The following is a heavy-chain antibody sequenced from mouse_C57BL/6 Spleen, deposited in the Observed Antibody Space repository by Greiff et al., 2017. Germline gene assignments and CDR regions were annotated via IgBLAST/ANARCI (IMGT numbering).Heavy chain of an antibody. D-gene: IGHD1-1*02. J-gene: IGHJ4*01. CDR2: ISSGSSTI. V-gene: IGHV5-17*01. CDR3: ARDYYYYGMDY. Sequence: EVNVVESGGGLVKPGGSLKLSCAASGFTFSDYGMHWVRQAPEKGLEWVAYISSGSSTIYYADTVKGRFTISRDNAKNTLFLQMTSLRSEDTAMYYCARDYYYYGMDYRGQGTSVTVSS. CDR1: GFTFSDYG.